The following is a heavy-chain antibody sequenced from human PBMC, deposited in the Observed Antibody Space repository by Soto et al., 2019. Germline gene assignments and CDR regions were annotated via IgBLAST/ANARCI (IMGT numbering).Heavy chain of an antibody. CDR1: GGSISSSIYY. D-gene: IGHD6-19*01. J-gene: IGHJ4*02. CDR2: IYYSGST. CDR3: AVAVAGLFDY. V-gene: IGHV4-61*01. Sequence: SETLSLTCTVSGGSISSSIYYWSWIRQPPGKGLEWIGYIYYSGSTNYNPSLKSRVTISVDTSKNQFSLKLSSVTAADTAVYYCAVAVAGLFDYWGQGTLVTVSS.